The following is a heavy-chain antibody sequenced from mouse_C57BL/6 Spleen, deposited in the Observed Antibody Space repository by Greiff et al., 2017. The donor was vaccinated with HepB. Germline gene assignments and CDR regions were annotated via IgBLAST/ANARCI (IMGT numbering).Heavy chain of an antibody. J-gene: IGHJ2*01. CDR2: INYDGSST. Sequence: EVKVVESEGGLVQPGSSMKLSCTASGFTFSDYYMAWVRQVPEKGLEWVANINYDGSSTYYLDSLKSRFIISRDNAKNILYLQMSSLKSEDTATYYCARGARGYSNYDYFDYWGQGTTLTVSS. CDR3: ARGARGYSNYDYFDY. V-gene: IGHV5-16*01. CDR1: GFTFSDYY. D-gene: IGHD2-5*01.